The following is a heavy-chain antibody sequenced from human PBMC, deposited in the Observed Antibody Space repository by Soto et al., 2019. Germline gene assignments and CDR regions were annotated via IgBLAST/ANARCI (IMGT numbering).Heavy chain of an antibody. CDR3: AREDLVFWSGYYMDV. V-gene: IGHV3-48*01. Sequence: EVQLVESGGGLVQPGGSLRLSCAASGFTFSSYSVNWVRQAPGKGLEWVSYISSSSSTIYYADSVKGRFTISRDNAKNSLYLQMNSLRAEDTAVYYCAREDLVFWSGYYMDVWGKGTTVTVSS. J-gene: IGHJ6*03. CDR2: ISSSSSTI. D-gene: IGHD3-3*01. CDR1: GFTFSSYS.